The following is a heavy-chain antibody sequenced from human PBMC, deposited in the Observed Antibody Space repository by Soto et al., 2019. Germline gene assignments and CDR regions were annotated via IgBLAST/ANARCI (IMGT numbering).Heavy chain of an antibody. CDR3: AREAYYGSRLHDY. CDR1: GFTFSDYY. J-gene: IGHJ4*02. CDR2: ISSSSSYT. V-gene: IGHV3-11*06. D-gene: IGHD3-10*01. Sequence: PGGSLRLSCAASGFTFSDYYMSWIRQAPGKGLEWVSYISSSSSYTNYADSVKGRFTISRDNAKNSLYLQMNSLRAEDTAVYYCAREAYYGSRLHDYWGQGTLVTVSS.